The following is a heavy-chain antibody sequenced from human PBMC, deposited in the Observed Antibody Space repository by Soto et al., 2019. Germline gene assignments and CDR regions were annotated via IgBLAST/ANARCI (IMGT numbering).Heavy chain of an antibody. CDR3: ARDAQRWLPPDLVDY. CDR1: GFTFSLYG. CDR2: IWYDGSNI. Sequence: GGSLRLSCAASGFTFSLYGMHWVRQAPGKGLEWVADIWYDGSNIYYADSVKGRFTISRDNSKNTLYLQMNSLRAEDTAVYYCARDAQRWLPPDLVDYWGQGTLVTVSS. V-gene: IGHV3-33*01. D-gene: IGHD5-12*01. J-gene: IGHJ4*02.